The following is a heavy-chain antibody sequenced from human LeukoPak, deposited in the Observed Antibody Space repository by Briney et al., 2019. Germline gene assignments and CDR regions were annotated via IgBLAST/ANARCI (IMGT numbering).Heavy chain of an antibody. CDR1: GFTFGDYA. CDR2: IRSKAYSGTT. J-gene: IGHJ3*02. V-gene: IGHV3-49*03. CDR3: TRDYGDPLGAFDI. D-gene: IGHD4-17*01. Sequence: GGSLRLSCTASGFTFGDYAMSWFRQAPGKGLEWVGFIRSKAYSGTTEYAASVKGRFTISRDDSKSIAYLQMNSLKTEDTAVYYCTRDYGDPLGAFDIWGQGTMVTVSS.